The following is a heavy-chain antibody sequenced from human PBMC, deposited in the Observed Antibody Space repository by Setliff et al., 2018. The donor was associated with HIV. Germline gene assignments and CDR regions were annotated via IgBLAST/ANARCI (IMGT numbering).Heavy chain of an antibody. D-gene: IGHD3-10*01. CDR2: INVGNGDT. Sequence: ASVKVSCKVSGYTFTTYSLHWVRQAPGQSLEWMGWINVGNGDTKYSQDLQGRITITRDTSANTAYMELSRLRSDDTAVYFCARGALLAVFDFDHWGHGTLVTVSS. V-gene: IGHV1-3*01. CDR1: GYTFTTYS. CDR3: ARGALLAVFDFDH. J-gene: IGHJ4*01.